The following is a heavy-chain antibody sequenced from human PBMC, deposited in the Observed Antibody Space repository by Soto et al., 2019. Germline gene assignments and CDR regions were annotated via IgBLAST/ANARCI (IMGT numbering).Heavy chain of an antibody. V-gene: IGHV3-15*01. J-gene: IGHJ5*01. CDR1: GFTFSHAW. D-gene: IGHD2-15*01. CDR2: IKSKTDGETK. CDR3: CVVKRREQYSTSGYWFNP. Sequence: RRLSCAASGFTFSHAWMSWVRQAPGKGLEWVGRIKSKTDGETKDYGAPVRGRFTISRDDAKDTLYLQMNSLRIEDTAVYYCCVVKRREQYSTSGYWFNPWGPGTLVTVSS.